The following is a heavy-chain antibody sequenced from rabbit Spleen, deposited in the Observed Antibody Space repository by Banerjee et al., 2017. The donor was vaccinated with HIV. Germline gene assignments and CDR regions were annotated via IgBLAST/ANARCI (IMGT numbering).Heavy chain of an antibody. CDR3: ARDTGSSFSSYGMDL. CDR2: INTITGKT. D-gene: IGHD8-1*01. CDR1: GFSFSEKEV. J-gene: IGHJ6*01. V-gene: IGHV1S45*01. Sequence: QEHLEESGGALVTPGGTLTLTCKASGFSFSEKEVMCWVRQAPGKGLEWIGCINTITGKTVYATWAKGRFTISRASSTTVTLQMTSLTVADTATYFCARDTGSSFSSYGMDLWGPGTLVTVS.